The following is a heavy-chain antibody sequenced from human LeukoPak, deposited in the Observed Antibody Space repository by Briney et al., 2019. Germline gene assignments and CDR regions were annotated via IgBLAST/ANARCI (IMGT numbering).Heavy chain of an antibody. Sequence: SETLSFTCTVSGGSISSYYWSWIRQPAGKGLEWIGRIYTSGSTNYNPSLKSRVTMSVDTSKNQFSLKLSSVTAADTAVYYCARGGSVAGPFDFDYWGQGTLVTVSS. CDR1: GGSISSYY. CDR3: ARGGSVAGPFDFDY. J-gene: IGHJ4*02. V-gene: IGHV4-4*07. D-gene: IGHD6-19*01. CDR2: IYTSGST.